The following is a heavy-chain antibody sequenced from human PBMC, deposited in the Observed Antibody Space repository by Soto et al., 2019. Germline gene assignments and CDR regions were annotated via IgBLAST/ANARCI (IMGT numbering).Heavy chain of an antibody. J-gene: IGHJ6*02. V-gene: IGHV1-69*02. CDR1: GGTFSSYT. D-gene: IGHD5-18*01. Sequence: QVQLVQSGAEVKKPGSSVKVSCKASGGTFSSYTISWVRQAPGQGLEWMGRIIPILGIANYAQKFQGRVTITADKSTSTAYMELSSLRSEDTAVYYCASADTAMVCYGIDVWGQGTTVTVSS. CDR2: IIPILGIA. CDR3: ASADTAMVCYGIDV.